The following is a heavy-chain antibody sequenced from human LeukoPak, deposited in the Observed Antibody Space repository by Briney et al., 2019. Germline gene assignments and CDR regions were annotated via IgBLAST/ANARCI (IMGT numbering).Heavy chain of an antibody. CDR2: INPSGGST. V-gene: IGHV1-46*01. D-gene: IGHD1-26*01. CDR3: AREDDTGRYMGDDAFDI. J-gene: IGHJ3*02. CDR1: GYTFTSYY. Sequence: ASVTVSFTASGYTFTSYYMHWVRQAPGQGLEWMGIINPSGGSTSYAQKFQGRVTMTRDMSTSTVYMELSSLRSEDTAVYYCAREDDTGRYMGDDAFDIWGQGTMVTVSS.